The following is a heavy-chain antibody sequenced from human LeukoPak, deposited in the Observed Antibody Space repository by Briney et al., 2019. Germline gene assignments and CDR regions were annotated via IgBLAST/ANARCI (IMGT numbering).Heavy chain of an antibody. J-gene: IGHJ4*02. CDR2: INEDGRAK. Sequence: GGSLRLSRAASGFTFRGYWMTWLREAPGKGLEWVANINEDGRAKYYLGSVKGQFTISRDNAKNSLYLQMNSLRAEDTAVYYCARLLSYNSGGEAFDHWGQGTLVTVSS. CDR1: GFTFRGYW. V-gene: IGHV3-7*01. D-gene: IGHD1-20*01. CDR3: ARLLSYNSGGEAFDH.